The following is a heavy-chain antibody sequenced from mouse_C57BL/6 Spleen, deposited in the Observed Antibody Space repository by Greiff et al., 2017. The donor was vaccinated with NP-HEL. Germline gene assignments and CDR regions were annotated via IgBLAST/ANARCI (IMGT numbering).Heavy chain of an antibody. Sequence: QVQLQQPGAELVKPGASVKLSCKASGYTFTSYWMQWVKQRPGQGLEWIGEIDPSDSYTNYNQKFKGKATLTVDTSSSTAYMQLSSLTSEDSAVYYCARGDYYGSSDDYWGQGTTLTVSS. J-gene: IGHJ2*01. CDR1: GYTFTSYW. V-gene: IGHV1-50*01. CDR3: ARGDYYGSSDDY. CDR2: IDPSDSYT. D-gene: IGHD1-1*01.